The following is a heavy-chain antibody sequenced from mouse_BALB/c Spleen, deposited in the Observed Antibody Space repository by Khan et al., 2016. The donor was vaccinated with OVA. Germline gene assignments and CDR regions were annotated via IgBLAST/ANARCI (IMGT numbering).Heavy chain of an antibody. V-gene: IGHV2-6-7*01. CDR1: GFSLTGFG. Sequence: QVQLKESGPGLVAPSQSLSITCTASGFSLTGFGINWVRQPPGKGLEWLGMIWGDGSTAYNSALKSRLSISKDNSKSQIFLKMNSLQTDDTAGYYCARELRLGGFAYWGQGTLVTVSA. J-gene: IGHJ3*01. CDR3: ARELRLGGFAY. CDR2: IWGDGST. D-gene: IGHD1-2*01.